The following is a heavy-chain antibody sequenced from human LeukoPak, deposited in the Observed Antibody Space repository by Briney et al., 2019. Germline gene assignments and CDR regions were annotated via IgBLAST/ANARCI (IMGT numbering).Heavy chain of an antibody. Sequence: SETLSLTCTVSGDSMRTSSYLWGWIRHPPGKGLEWIGTLYYSGSTYYNPSLKSRLTISVDTSKNQFSLKLSAVTAADTAVYYCARLRQTSVGPTLYPMGFDSWGHGILVTVSS. D-gene: IGHD2-8*01. J-gene: IGHJ4*01. CDR1: GDSMRTSSYL. CDR2: LYYSGST. CDR3: ARLRQTSVGPTLYPMGFDS. V-gene: IGHV4-39*01.